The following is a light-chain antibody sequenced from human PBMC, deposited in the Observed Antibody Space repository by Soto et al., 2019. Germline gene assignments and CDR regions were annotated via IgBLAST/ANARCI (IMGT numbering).Light chain of an antibody. V-gene: IGKV3-20*01. CDR1: QSVNSRD. CDR2: GAS. J-gene: IGKJ2*01. CDR3: LRYGDSPPAYT. Sequence: EIVLTQSPGTLSLSPGERATLSCRASQSVNSRDLAWYLQKPGQAPSLLIYGASNRSTGIPDRFSGSGYGTDFTLTISRLEPEDFAVYYCLRYGDSPPAYTFGQGTKLEIK.